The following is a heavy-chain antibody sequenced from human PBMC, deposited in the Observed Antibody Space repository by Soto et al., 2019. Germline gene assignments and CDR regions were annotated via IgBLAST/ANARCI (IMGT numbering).Heavy chain of an antibody. J-gene: IGHJ6*02. Sequence: GGSLRLSCAASGFTFSDYYMSWIRQAPGKGLEWVSYISSSSSYANYADSVKGRFTISRDNAKNSLYLQMNSLRAEDTAVYYCARVQSAHRGYYGMDVWGQGTTVTVSS. V-gene: IGHV3-11*06. CDR2: ISSSSSYA. CDR1: GFTFSDYY. CDR3: ARVQSAHRGYYGMDV. D-gene: IGHD1-26*01.